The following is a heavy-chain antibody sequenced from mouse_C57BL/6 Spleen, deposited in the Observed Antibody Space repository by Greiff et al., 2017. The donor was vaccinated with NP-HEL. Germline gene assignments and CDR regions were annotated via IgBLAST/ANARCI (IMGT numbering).Heavy chain of an antibody. Sequence: EVKLMESGGGLVKPGGSLKLSCAASGFTFSDYGMHWVRQAPEKGLEWVAYISSGSSTIYYADTVKGRFTISRDNAKNTLFLQMTSLRSEDTAMYYCARRSSSSYYAMDYWGQGTSVTVSS. CDR3: ARRSSSSYYAMDY. CDR2: ISSGSSTI. CDR1: GFTFSDYG. D-gene: IGHD1-1*01. J-gene: IGHJ4*01. V-gene: IGHV5-17*01.